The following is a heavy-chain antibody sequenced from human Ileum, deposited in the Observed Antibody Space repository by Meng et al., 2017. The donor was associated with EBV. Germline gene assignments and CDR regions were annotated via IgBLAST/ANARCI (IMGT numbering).Heavy chain of an antibody. CDR2: ISYDGNIA. CDR3: AKERTGFYAEL. J-gene: IGHJ4*02. CDR1: GFTFCNSA. D-gene: IGHD1-26*01. V-gene: IGHV3-30*18. Sequence: VHVVGVGGGVATPWRARSLSWSASGFTFCNSAMHWVRQAPDKGLEWVALISYDGNIAYYADSVKGRFAISRDNSKNTLYLLMNSLRAEDSAVYYCAKERTGFYAELWGQGTLVTVSS.